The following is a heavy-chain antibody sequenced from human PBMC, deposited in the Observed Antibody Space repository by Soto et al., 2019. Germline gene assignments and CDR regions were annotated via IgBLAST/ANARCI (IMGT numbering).Heavy chain of an antibody. J-gene: IGHJ3*02. CDR1: GFRFMSYA. V-gene: IGHV3-23*01. CDR2: VKGSGVTT. D-gene: IGHD2-2*02. Sequence: EVQLLESGGGLVQPGGSLRLSCAASGFRFMSYALTWVRQAPGKGLEWVADVKGSGVTTKYADSVKGRFTISRDNSNDTLYLQMNDLRVEDTAIYYCARDGSPYTLYAIDIWGPGTMVTVSS. CDR3: ARDGSPYTLYAIDI.